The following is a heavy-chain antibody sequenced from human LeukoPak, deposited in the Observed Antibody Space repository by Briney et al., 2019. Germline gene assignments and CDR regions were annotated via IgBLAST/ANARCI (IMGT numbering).Heavy chain of an antibody. CDR1: GFTFSSYA. CDR3: AKGLPLNFYGSGSYSDF. V-gene: IGHV3-23*01. D-gene: IGHD3-10*01. J-gene: IGHJ4*02. Sequence: GGSLRLSCAASGFTFSSYAMSWVRQAPGKGLEWVSAISGSGGSTYYADSVKGRFTISRDNSKNTLYLEMNSLRAEDTAVYYCAKGLPLNFYGSGSYSDFWGQGTLVTVSS. CDR2: ISGSGGST.